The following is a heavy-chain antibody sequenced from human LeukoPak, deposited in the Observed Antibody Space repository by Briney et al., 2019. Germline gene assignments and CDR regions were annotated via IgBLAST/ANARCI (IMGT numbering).Heavy chain of an antibody. Sequence: SETLSLTCTVSGGSISSGSYYWGWIRQPAGKGLEWIERIYTSGSTNYNPSLKSRVTISVDPSKNQFSLKLSSVTAADTAVYYCARDLDYGGKRWFDHWGQGTLVTVSS. J-gene: IGHJ5*02. CDR3: ARDLDYGGKRWFDH. D-gene: IGHD4-23*01. V-gene: IGHV4-61*02. CDR2: IYTSGST. CDR1: GGSISSGSYY.